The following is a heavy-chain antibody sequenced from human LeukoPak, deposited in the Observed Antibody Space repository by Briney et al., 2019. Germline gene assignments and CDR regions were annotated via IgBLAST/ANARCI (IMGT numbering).Heavy chain of an antibody. CDR1: GFTFYDYA. V-gene: IGHV3-9*01. J-gene: IGHJ4*02. D-gene: IGHD3-16*01. Sequence: PGGSLRLSCAASGFTFYDYAMHWVRHAAGEGLEWVSAISWNSGSIGYADSVKGRFTISRENAKNSLYLKMNSLRAEDTALYYCAKTRGSSWGFDYWGQGTLVTVSS. CDR3: AKTRGSSWGFDY. CDR2: ISWNSGSI.